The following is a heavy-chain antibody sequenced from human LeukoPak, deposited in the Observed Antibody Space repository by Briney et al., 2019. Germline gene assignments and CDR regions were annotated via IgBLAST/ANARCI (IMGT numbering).Heavy chain of an antibody. J-gene: IGHJ4*02. CDR1: GFTFSSYA. D-gene: IGHD1-26*01. V-gene: IGHV3-30-3*01. CDR2: ISYDGSNK. CDR3: ARDLYVRELDY. Sequence: GSLRLSCAASGFTFSSYAMHWVRQAPGKGLEWVAVISYDGSNKYYADSVKGRFTISRDNSKNTLYLQMNSLRAEDTAVYYCARDLYVRELDYWGQGTLVTVSS.